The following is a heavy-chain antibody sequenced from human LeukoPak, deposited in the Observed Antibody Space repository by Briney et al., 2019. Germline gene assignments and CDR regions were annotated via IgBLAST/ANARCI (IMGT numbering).Heavy chain of an antibody. CDR3: ARNPGKGGFDY. CDR2: IHHSGGT. J-gene: IGHJ4*02. V-gene: IGHV4-4*02. CDR1: GFTFSSYIM. Sequence: PGGSLRLSCAASGFTFSSYIMSWVRQPPGKGLEWIGEIHHSGGTNSKPSLKSRVTISIDNSKNQFSLNLNSMTAADTAVYYCARNPGKGGFDYWGRGTLITVSS.